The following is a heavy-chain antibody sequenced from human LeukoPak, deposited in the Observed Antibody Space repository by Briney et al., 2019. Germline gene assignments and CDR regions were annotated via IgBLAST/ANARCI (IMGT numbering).Heavy chain of an antibody. CDR2: INSDGSST. J-gene: IGHJ4*02. CDR3: PREIDYDFWSGPHDY. D-gene: IGHD3-3*01. CDR1: GFTFSSYW. V-gene: IGHV3-74*01. Sequence: PGGSLRLSCAASGFTFSSYWMHWVRQAPGKGLVWVSRINSDGSSTSYADSVKGRFTISRDNAKNTLYLQMNSLRAEDTAVYYCPREIDYDFWSGPHDYWGQGTLVTVSS.